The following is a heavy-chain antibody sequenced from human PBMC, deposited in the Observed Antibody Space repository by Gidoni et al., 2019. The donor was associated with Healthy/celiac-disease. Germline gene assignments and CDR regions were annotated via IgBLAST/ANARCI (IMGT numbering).Heavy chain of an antibody. CDR1: GGSISSSNW. D-gene: IGHD3-3*01. CDR2: IYHSGST. V-gene: IGHV4-4*02. CDR3: ARAPYYDFWSGYYMDV. Sequence: QVQLQESGPGLVKPSGTLSLTGAVSGGSISSSNWWSWVRQPPGKGLEWIGEIYHSGSTNYNPSLNSRVTISVDKSKNQFSLKLSSVTAADTAVYYCARAPYYDFWSGYYMDVWGKGTTVTVSS. J-gene: IGHJ6*03.